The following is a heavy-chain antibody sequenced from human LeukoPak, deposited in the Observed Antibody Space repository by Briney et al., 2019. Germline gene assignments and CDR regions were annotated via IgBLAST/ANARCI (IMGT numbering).Heavy chain of an antibody. D-gene: IGHD1-26*01. CDR2: IYSGGTT. V-gene: IGHV3-53*01. CDR3: AREGIVGPTAY. Sequence: GGSLRLSCAASGFTVSGNYMRWVRQAPGKGLEWVSLIYSGGTTYYADSVKGRFTISRDNSKNTLYLQMNSLRPEDTAVYYCAREGIVGPTAYWGQGTLVTVSS. J-gene: IGHJ4*02. CDR1: GFTVSGNY.